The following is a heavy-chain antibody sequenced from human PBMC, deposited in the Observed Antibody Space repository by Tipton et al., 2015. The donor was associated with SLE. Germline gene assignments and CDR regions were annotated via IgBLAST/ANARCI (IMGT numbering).Heavy chain of an antibody. J-gene: IGHJ6*03. D-gene: IGHD1-26*01. Sequence: TLSLTCTVSGGSISSHYWCWIRQPPGKGLELIGNIYYSGRTNYNPALKSRVTISVDTSKNQFSLQLSSVTAADTAVYYCARDGESGRSQYYMDVWGKGTTVTVSS. V-gene: IGHV4-59*11. CDR2: IYYSGRT. CDR3: ARDGESGRSQYYMDV. CDR1: GGSISSHY.